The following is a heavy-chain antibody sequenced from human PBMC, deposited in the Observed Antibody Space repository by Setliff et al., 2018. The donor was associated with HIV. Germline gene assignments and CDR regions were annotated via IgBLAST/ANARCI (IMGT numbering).Heavy chain of an antibody. D-gene: IGHD6-13*01. CDR3: ARAFGQLVRHYFDY. CDR1: GDSISSHY. J-gene: IGHJ4*02. Sequence: PSETLSLTCNVTGDSISSHYWSWIRQPPGKGLEWIGSLYFGGNTRYNSSLKSRVTISLDTSKRQFSLILNSVTAADTAVYYCARAFGQLVRHYFDYWGQGTLVTVSS. V-gene: IGHV4-59*11. CDR2: LYFGGNT.